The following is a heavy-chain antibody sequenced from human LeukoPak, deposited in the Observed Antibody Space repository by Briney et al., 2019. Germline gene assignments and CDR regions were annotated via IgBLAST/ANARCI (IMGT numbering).Heavy chain of an antibody. V-gene: IGHV3-11*01. J-gene: IGHJ4*02. CDR2: ISSSGSTI. D-gene: IGHD4-17*01. CDR1: GFTFSDYY. Sequence: PGGSLRLSCAASGFTFSDYYMNWIRQAPGKGLGWVSYISSSGSTIYYADSVKGRFTISRDNAKNSLYLQMNSLRADDMAVYYCARDSGDYYFDYWGQGTLVTVSS. CDR3: ARDSGDYYFDY.